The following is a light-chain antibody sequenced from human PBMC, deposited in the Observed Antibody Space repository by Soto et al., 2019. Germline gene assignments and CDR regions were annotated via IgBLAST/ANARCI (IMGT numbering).Light chain of an antibody. CDR2: GAS. CDR3: QQYSNGPPWT. CDR1: QSVSSN. Sequence: EIVMTQSPATLSVSPGERATLSCRASQSVSSNLAWYQQKPGQAPRLLIYGASTRATGIPARFSGSGSGTEFTLTISSLQSEDFAVYYWQQYSNGPPWTFGQGTKVEIK. V-gene: IGKV3-15*01. J-gene: IGKJ1*01.